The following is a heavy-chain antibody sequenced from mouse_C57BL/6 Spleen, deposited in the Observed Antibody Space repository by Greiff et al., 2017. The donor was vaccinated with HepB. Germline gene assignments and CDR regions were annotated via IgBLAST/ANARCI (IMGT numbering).Heavy chain of an antibody. V-gene: IGHV3-6*01. D-gene: IGHD4-1*01. J-gene: IGHJ2*01. CDR1: GYSITSGYY. CDR3: ATNWDVGY. Sequence: EVQLQESGPGLVKPSQSLSLTCSVTGYSITSGYYWNWIRQFPGNKLEWMGYISYDGSNNYNPSLKNRISITRDTSKNQFFLKLNSVTTEDTATYYCATNWDVGYWGQGTTLTVSS. CDR2: ISYDGSN.